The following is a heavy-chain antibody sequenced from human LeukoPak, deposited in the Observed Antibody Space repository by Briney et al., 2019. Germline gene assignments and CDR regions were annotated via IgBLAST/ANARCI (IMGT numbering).Heavy chain of an antibody. CDR3: ARAPQFVDSSGYYPY. J-gene: IGHJ4*02. Sequence: GASVKVSCKASGYTFTSYGISWVRQAPGQGLEWMGWISAYNGNTNYAQKLQGRVTMTTDTSTSTAYMELRSLRSDDTAVYYCARAPQFVDSSGYYPYWGQGTLVTVSS. V-gene: IGHV1-18*01. CDR1: GYTFTSYG. CDR2: ISAYNGNT. D-gene: IGHD3-22*01.